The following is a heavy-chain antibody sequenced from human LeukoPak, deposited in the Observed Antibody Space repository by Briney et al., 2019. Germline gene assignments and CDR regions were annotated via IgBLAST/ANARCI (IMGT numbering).Heavy chain of an antibody. J-gene: IGHJ6*03. CDR2: VYYSGTA. Sequence: SETLSLTCAVSGDSISNNNYYWGWIRQPPGKGLEYIGSVYYSGTAYYNPSLKSRVTISVDTSKNQFSLRLSSVTAADTAVYYCARDWGVSARPGYMGVWGKGTTVTVSS. CDR3: ARDWGVSARPGYMGV. CDR1: GDSISNNNYY. D-gene: IGHD6-6*01. V-gene: IGHV4-39*07.